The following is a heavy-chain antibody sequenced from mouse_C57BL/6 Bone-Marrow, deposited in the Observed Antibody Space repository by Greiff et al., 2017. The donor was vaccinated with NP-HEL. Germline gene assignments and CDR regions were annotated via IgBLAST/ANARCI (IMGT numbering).Heavy chain of an antibody. CDR1: GFPITSGYY. CDR3: AGDDDGYWYFDV. V-gene: IGHV12-3*01. CDR2: ITHSGAT. D-gene: IGHD2-3*01. J-gene: IGHJ1*03. Sequence: QLQESGPGLVKPSQSLFLTCSITGFPITSGYYWIWIRQPPGKPLEWMGYITHSGATFYNPSLQSPISITRETSKNQFFLQMNSVTTEDTAMYYCAGDDDGYWYFDVWGRGTAVTVSA.